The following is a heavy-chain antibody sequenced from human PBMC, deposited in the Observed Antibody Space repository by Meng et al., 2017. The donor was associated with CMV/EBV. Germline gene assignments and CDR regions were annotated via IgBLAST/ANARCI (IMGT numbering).Heavy chain of an antibody. CDR2: INHSGST. J-gene: IGHJ6*02. CDR3: ARGRYYYDFWSGYSANDYYYYGMDV. V-gene: IGHV4-34*01. CDR1: GGSFSGYY. D-gene: IGHD3-3*01. Sequence: SETLSLTCAVYGGSFSGYYWSWIRPPPGKGLEWIGEINHSGSTNYNPSLKSRVTISVDTSKNQFSLKLSSVTAADTAVYYCARGRYYYDFWSGYSANDYYYYGMDVWGQGTTVTVSS.